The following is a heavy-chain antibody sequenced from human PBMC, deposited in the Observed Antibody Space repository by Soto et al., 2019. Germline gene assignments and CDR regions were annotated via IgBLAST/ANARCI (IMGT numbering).Heavy chain of an antibody. J-gene: IGHJ6*03. Sequence: GGSLRLSCAASGFTFSSYSMNWVRQAPGKGLEWVSSISSSSSYIYYADSVKGRFTISRDNAKNSLYLQMNSLRAEDTAVYYCARYRVVPAAINYYYMDVWGKGTTVTVSS. CDR2: ISSSSSYI. CDR3: ARYRVVPAAINYYYMDV. V-gene: IGHV3-21*01. CDR1: GFTFSSYS. D-gene: IGHD2-2*01.